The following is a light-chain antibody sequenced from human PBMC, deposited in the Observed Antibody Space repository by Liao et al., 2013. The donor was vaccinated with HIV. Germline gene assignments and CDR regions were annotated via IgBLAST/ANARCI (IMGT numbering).Light chain of an antibody. CDR3: QAWDSSTAV. Sequence: SYELTQPPSVSVSPGQTARITCSGDALPKQYAYWYQQKPGQAPVLVIYKDSARPSGIPERFSGSNSGDTATLTISGTQAMDEADYYCQAWDSSTAVFGGGTKLTVL. V-gene: IGLV3-1*01. CDR2: KDS. CDR1: ALPKQY. J-gene: IGLJ3*02.